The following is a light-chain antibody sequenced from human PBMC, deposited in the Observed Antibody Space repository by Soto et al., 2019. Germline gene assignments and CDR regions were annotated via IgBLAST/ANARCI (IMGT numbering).Light chain of an antibody. CDR2: GVS. CDR1: QTITSTH. V-gene: IGKV3-20*01. Sequence: EIVLTQSPGTLSLFPGERATLSCRASQTITSTHLAWYQQKPGQAPRLLIYGVSNRASGFPDRFSGSGSGTDFTLTISGLEPDDFAVYYCQHYGASPRTFGQRTKGEI. J-gene: IGKJ1*01. CDR3: QHYGASPRT.